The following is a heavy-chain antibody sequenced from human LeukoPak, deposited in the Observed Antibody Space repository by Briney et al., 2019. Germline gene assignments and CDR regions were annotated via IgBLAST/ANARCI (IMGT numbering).Heavy chain of an antibody. CDR2: IYYSGST. V-gene: IGHV4-39*07. Sequence: SETLSLTCSVSGVSISSGSNYWGWIRQPPGKGLEWIGSIYYSGSTYYNPSLKSRVTISVDTSKNQFSLKLSSVTAADTAVYYCARGRGEGRGISMVRGVRAPSYNWFDPWGHGTLVTVSS. J-gene: IGHJ5*02. CDR3: ARGRGEGRGISMVRGVRAPSYNWFDP. CDR1: GVSISSGSNY. D-gene: IGHD3-10*01.